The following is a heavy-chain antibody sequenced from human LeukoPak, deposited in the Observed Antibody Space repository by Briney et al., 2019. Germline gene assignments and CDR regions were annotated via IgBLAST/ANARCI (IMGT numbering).Heavy chain of an antibody. J-gene: IGHJ6*02. Sequence: GGSLRLSCAASGFTFSSYAMGWVRQAPGKGLEWVSAISGSGGSTYYADSVKGRFTISRDNSKNTLCLQMNSLRAEDTAVYYCAKDTLATYYGMDVWGQGTTVTVSS. V-gene: IGHV3-23*01. D-gene: IGHD3-3*02. CDR3: AKDTLATYYGMDV. CDR2: ISGSGGST. CDR1: GFTFSSYA.